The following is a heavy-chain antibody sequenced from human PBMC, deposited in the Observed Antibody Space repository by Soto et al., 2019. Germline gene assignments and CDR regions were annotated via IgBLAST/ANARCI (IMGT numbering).Heavy chain of an antibody. CDR2: ISSSSSYT. CDR3: ARVGKDGESGTSDAFDI. CDR1: GFTFSDYY. J-gene: IGHJ3*02. V-gene: IGHV3-11*06. Sequence: GGSLRLSCAASGFTFSDYYMSWIRQAPGKGLEWVSYISSSSSYTNYADSVKGRFTISRDNAKNSLYLQMNSLRAEDTAVYYCARVGKDGESGTSDAFDIWGQGTMVTVSS. D-gene: IGHD4-17*01.